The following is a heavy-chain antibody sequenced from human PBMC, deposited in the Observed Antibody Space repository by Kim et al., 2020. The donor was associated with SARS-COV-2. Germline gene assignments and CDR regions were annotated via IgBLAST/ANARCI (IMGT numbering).Heavy chain of an antibody. V-gene: IGHV1-24*01. CDR3: ATDSIAAAGTFLFDY. CDR2: FDPEDGET. D-gene: IGHD6-13*01. CDR1: GYTLTELS. Sequence: ASVKVSCKVSGYTLTELSMHWVRQAPGKGLEWMGGFDPEDGETIYAQKFQGRVTMTEDTSTDTAYMELSSLRSEDTAVYYCATDSIAAAGTFLFDYWGQGTLVTVSS. J-gene: IGHJ4*02.